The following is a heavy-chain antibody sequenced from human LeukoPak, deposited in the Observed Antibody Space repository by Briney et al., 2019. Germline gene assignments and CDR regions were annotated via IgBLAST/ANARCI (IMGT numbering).Heavy chain of an antibody. CDR3: ARGEDSGSLFDP. J-gene: IGHJ5*02. Sequence: PSETLSLTCAVYGGSFSGYYWSWIRQPPGKGLEWIGEINHSGSTNYNPSLKSRVTISVDTSKNQFSLKLSSVTAADTAVYYCARGEDSGSLFDPWGQGTLVTVSS. D-gene: IGHD1-26*01. CDR1: GGSFSGYY. CDR2: INHSGST. V-gene: IGHV4-34*01.